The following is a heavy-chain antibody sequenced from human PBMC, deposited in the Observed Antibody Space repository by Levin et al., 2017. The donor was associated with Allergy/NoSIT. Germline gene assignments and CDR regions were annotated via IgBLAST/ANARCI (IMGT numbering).Heavy chain of an antibody. Sequence: SQTLSLTCTVSGGSVSSGSYYWSWIRQPPGKGLEWIGYIYYSGSTNYNPSLKSRVTISVDTSKNQFSLKLSSVTAADTAVYYCAEGSSWYYYYGMDVWGQGTTVTVSS. CDR1: GGSVSSGSYY. V-gene: IGHV4-61*01. CDR2: IYYSGST. J-gene: IGHJ6*02. D-gene: IGHD6-13*01. CDR3: AEGSSWYYYYGMDV.